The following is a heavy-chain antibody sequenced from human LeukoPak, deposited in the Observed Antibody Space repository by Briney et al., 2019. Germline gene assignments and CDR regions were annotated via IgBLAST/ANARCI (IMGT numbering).Heavy chain of an antibody. CDR3: ARGQVRKNFGELLPDY. D-gene: IGHD3-10*01. Sequence: ASVKVSCKASGYTFTSYYMHWVRQAPGQGLEWMGRIIPILGIANYAQKFQGRVTITADKSTSTAYMELSSLRSEDTAVYYCARGQVRKNFGELLPDYWGQGTLVTVSS. CDR2: IIPILGIA. V-gene: IGHV1-69*04. J-gene: IGHJ4*02. CDR1: GYTFTSYY.